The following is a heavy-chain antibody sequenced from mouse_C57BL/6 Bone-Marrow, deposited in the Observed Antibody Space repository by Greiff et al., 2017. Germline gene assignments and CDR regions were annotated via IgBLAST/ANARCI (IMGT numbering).Heavy chain of an antibody. Sequence: EVQLQQSGAELVRPGASVKLSCPASGFNIKDDYMNWVKQRPEQGLEWIGWIDPENGDTEYASKFQGKATITADTSSNTAYLQLSSLTSEDTAVYYCTTRGGYYFDYWGQGTTLTVSS. CDR1: GFNIKDDY. V-gene: IGHV14-4*01. CDR2: IDPENGDT. CDR3: TTRGGYYFDY. J-gene: IGHJ2*01.